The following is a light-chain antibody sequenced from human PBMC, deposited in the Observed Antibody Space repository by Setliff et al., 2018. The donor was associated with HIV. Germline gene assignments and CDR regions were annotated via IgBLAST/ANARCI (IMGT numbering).Light chain of an antibody. CDR1: SSDVGGYNY. Sequence: QSALTQPASVSGSPGQSITISCTGTSSDVGGYNYVSWYQQHPGKAPKLMIYEVSNRPSGVSNRFSGSKSGNTASLTISGLQAEDEADYYCSSYTISSTLHVIFGGGTK. V-gene: IGLV2-14*01. CDR3: SSYTISSTLHVI. CDR2: EVS. J-gene: IGLJ2*01.